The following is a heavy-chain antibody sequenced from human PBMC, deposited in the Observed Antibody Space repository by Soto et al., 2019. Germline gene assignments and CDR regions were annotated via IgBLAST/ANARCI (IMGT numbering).Heavy chain of an antibody. Sequence: EVQLVESGGGLVQPGGSLRLSCAASGFTFSSYWMHWVRQAPGKGLVWVSRINSDGSSTSYADSMKGRFTISRDNAKNTLYLQMNSLRAEDTAVYYCARDIVATVYYYYYGMDVWGQGTTVTVSS. CDR1: GFTFSSYW. V-gene: IGHV3-74*01. J-gene: IGHJ6*02. CDR2: INSDGSST. D-gene: IGHD5-12*01. CDR3: ARDIVATVYYYYYGMDV.